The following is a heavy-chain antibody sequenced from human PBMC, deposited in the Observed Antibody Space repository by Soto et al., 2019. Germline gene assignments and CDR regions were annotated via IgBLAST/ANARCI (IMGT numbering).Heavy chain of an antibody. CDR1: GFTFDDYA. V-gene: IGHV3-9*01. CDR3: AKEVQFLGQYYYGSGTLRPLGAFDI. D-gene: IGHD3-10*01. CDR2: ISWNSGSI. J-gene: IGHJ3*02. Sequence: EVQLVESGGGLVQPGRSLRLSCAASGFTFDDYAMHWVRQAPGKGLEWVSGISWNSGSIGYADSVKGRFTISRDNAKNSLYLQMNSLRAEDTALYYCAKEVQFLGQYYYGSGTLRPLGAFDIWGQGTMVTVSS.